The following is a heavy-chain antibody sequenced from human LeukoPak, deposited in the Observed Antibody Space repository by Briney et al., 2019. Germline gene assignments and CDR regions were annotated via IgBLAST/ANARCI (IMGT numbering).Heavy chain of an antibody. V-gene: IGHV3-48*04. J-gene: IGHJ4*02. D-gene: IGHD3-10*01. Sequence: GGSLRLSCAASGFTFSSYSMNWVRQAPGKGLEWVSYISSSSSTIYYADSVKGRFTISRDNAKNSLYLQMNSLRAEDTAVYYCASGSLLWFGELWSFDYWGQGTLVTVSS. CDR2: ISSSSSTI. CDR1: GFTFSSYS. CDR3: ASGSLLWFGELWSFDY.